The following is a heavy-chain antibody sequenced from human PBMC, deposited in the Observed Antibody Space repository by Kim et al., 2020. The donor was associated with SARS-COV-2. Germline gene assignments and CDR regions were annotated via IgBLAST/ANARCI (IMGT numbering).Heavy chain of an antibody. J-gene: IGHJ6*02. CDR3: ARYYYASYTDYSLDV. CDR1: GFTFSSLA. Sequence: GGSLRLSCATSGFTFSSLAFHWVRQAPGKGLEWVAVSSSEGSNEYYADSVKGRFTISRDSSKNTLYLQMNSLRAEDTAVYYCARYYYASYTDYSLDVWGQGTTVTVSS. D-gene: IGHD3-10*01. CDR2: SSSEGSNE. V-gene: IGHV3-30*04.